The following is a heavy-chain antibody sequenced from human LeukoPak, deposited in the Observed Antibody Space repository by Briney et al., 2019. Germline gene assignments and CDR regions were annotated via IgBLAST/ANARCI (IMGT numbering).Heavy chain of an antibody. CDR1: GFTFSSYW. Sequence: PGGSLRLSCAPSGFTFSSYWMRWVHHAPGKGLEWVANIKQDGSEKYYVDSVKGRFTISRDNTKNSLYMQMNSLRAEDTAVYYCVGGDYWGQGTLVTVSS. J-gene: IGHJ4*02. CDR3: VGGDY. V-gene: IGHV3-7*01. CDR2: IKQDGSEK.